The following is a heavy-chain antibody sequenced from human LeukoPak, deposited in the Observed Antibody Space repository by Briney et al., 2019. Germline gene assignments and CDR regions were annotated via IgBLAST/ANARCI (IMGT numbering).Heavy chain of an antibody. J-gene: IGHJ3*02. Sequence: PSETLSLTCAVSGGSISSGGSSWRWIRQPPGKGLEWIGYIYHSGSTYYSPSLKSRVTISVDRSKNQFSLKLSSVTAADTAVYYCARDARGRGVPDALDIWGQGTMVTVSS. D-gene: IGHD3-10*01. V-gene: IGHV4-30-2*01. CDR3: ARDARGRGVPDALDI. CDR1: GGSISSGGSS. CDR2: IYHSGST.